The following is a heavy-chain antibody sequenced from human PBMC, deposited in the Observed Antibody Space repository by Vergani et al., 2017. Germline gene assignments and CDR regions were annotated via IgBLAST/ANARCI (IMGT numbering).Heavy chain of an antibody. CDR3: AKYYYDSSGYWEGAFDI. CDR2: IWYDGSNK. D-gene: IGHD3-22*01. J-gene: IGHJ3*02. CDR1: GFTFSSYG. Sequence: QVQLVESGGGVVQPGRSLRLSCAASGFTFSSYGMHWVRQAPGKGLEWVAVIWYDGSNKYYADSVKGRFTISRDNSKNTLYLQMNSLRAEDTAVYYCAKYYYDSSGYWEGAFDIWGQGTMVTVSS. V-gene: IGHV3-33*06.